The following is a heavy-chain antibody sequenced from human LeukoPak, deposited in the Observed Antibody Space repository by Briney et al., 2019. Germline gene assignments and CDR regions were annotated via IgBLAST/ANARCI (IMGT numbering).Heavy chain of an antibody. V-gene: IGHV3-30*02. J-gene: IGHJ6*03. D-gene: IGHD3-10*01. CDR1: GFTFSSYG. CDR3: AKDRYYGSGSLPFYYYYYMDV. Sequence: PGGSLRLSCAASGFTFSSYGMHWVRQAPGKGLEWVAFIRYDGSNKYYADSVKGRLTISRDNSKNTLYLQMNSLRAEDTAVYYCAKDRYYGSGSLPFYYYYYMDVWGKGTTVTISS. CDR2: IRYDGSNK.